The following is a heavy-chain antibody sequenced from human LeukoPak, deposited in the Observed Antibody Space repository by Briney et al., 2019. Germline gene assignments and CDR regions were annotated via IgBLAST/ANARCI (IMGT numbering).Heavy chain of an antibody. D-gene: IGHD4-23*01. J-gene: IGHJ3*02. CDR2: IYYSGST. V-gene: IGHV4-31*03. CDR3: ARARGTRGGKPRNDAFDI. CDR1: GGSISSGGYY. Sequence: SETLSLTCTVSGGSISSGGYYWSWIRQHPGKGLEWIGYIYYSGSTYYNPSLKSRVTISVDTSKNQFSLKLSSVTAADTAVYYCARARGTRGGKPRNDAFDIWGQGTMVTVSS.